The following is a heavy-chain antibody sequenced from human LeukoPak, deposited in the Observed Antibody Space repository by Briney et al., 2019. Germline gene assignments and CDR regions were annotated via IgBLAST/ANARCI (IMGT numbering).Heavy chain of an antibody. J-gene: IGHJ4*02. D-gene: IGHD6-19*01. CDR1: GYTFTSYY. CDR2: INPSGGST. Sequence: ASVKVSRKASGYTFTSYYMHWVRQAPGQGLEWMGIINPSGGSTSYAQKFQGRVTMTRDTSTSTVYMELSSLRAEDTAVYYCARGSPSGWYPGGYFDYWGQGTLVTVSS. CDR3: ARGSPSGWYPGGYFDY. V-gene: IGHV1-46*01.